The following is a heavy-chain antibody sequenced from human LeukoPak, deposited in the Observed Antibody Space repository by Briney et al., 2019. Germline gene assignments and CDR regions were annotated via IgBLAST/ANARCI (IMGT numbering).Heavy chain of an antibody. CDR1: GGSISSYY. V-gene: IGHV4-59*01. CDR2: IYYSGST. Sequence: PSETLSLTCTVSGGSISSYYWSWIRQPPGKGLEWIGYIYYSGSTNYNPSLKSRVTISVDTSKNQFSLKLSSVTAADTAAYYCARVYSSSWDIDYWGQGTLVTVSS. CDR3: ARVYSSSWDIDY. J-gene: IGHJ4*02. D-gene: IGHD6-13*01.